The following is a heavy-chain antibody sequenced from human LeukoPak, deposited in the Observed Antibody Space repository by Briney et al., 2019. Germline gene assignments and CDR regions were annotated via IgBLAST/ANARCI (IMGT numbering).Heavy chain of an antibody. V-gene: IGHV3-73*01. D-gene: IGHD3-10*01. Sequence: PGESLTLSWAASGFTFSGSAVQWVRQASGKGMEWVGRIRSKANSYATAYSASVKGRFTISRDASKNTAYLQMNSLKTEDTAVYYCTRQSVRGVMVYGMDVWGKGTTVTVSS. CDR2: IRSKANSYAT. CDR3: TRQSVRGVMVYGMDV. CDR1: GFTFSGSA. J-gene: IGHJ6*04.